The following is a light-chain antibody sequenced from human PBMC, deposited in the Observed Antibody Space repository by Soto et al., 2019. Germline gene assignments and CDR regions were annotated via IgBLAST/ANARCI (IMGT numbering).Light chain of an antibody. V-gene: IGLV1-51*01. CDR1: SSNIGNNY. CDR3: ATWDGSLPGEV. Sequence: QSVLTQSPSVSAAPGQKVNISCSGSSSNIGNNYVSWYQQLPGTAPKLLIYDNNKRPSGIPDRFSGSKSGTSGTLDITGLQTGDEADYYCATWDGSLPGEVFGGGTKVTVL. CDR2: DNN. J-gene: IGLJ2*01.